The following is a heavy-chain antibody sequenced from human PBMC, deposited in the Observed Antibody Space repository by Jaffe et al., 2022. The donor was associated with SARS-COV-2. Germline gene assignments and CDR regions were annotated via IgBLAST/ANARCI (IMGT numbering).Heavy chain of an antibody. J-gene: IGHJ5*02. CDR2: INYNGGST. CDR1: GFIFGSFV. V-gene: IGHV3-23*04. D-gene: IGHD3-10*01. Sequence: EVQLVESGGGLVQPGGSLRLSCAASGFIFGSFVMNWVRQAPGKGLEWVSTINYNGGSTFYADSVKGRFTISRDNSKSTLYLQMNTLRAEDTAVYYCTKDHGDAPLPLSLAPGSWGQGILVTVSS. CDR3: TKDHGDAPLPLSLAPGS.